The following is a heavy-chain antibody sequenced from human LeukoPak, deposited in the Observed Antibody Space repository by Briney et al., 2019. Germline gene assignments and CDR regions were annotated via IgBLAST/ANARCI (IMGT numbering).Heavy chain of an antibody. D-gene: IGHD6-19*01. CDR2: ISHDGGDK. V-gene: IGHV3-30*18. CDR1: GLTFSNYG. Sequence: PGGSLRLSCAASGLTFSNYGMHWVRQAPGKGLQWVSVISHDGGDKKYADSVKGRFTISRDNSKHTLYLQMSSLRAEDTAVYYCAKEGRQQWLPPYYYYYMDVWGKGTTVTVSS. CDR3: AKEGRQQWLPPYYYYYMDV. J-gene: IGHJ6*03.